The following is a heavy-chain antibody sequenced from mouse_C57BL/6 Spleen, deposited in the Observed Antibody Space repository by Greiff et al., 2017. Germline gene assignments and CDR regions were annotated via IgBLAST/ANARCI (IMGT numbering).Heavy chain of an antibody. V-gene: IGHV5-9-1*02. J-gene: IGHJ2*01. D-gene: IGHD2-4*01. CDR2: ISSGGDYI. CDR1: GFTFSSYA. CDR3: TRDDSYFDY. Sequence: EVQRVESGEGLVKPGGSLKLSCAASGFTFSSYAMSWVRQTPEKRLEWVAYISSGGDYIYYADTVKGRFTISRDNARNTLYLKMSSLKSEDTAMYYCTRDDSYFDYWGQGTTLTVSS.